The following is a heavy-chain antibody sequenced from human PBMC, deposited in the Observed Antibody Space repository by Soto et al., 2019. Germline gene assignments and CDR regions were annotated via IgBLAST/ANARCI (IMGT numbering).Heavy chain of an antibody. V-gene: IGHV3-23*01. J-gene: IGHJ4*02. CDR1: GFTFSSYA. CDR2: ISGSGGST. CDR3: AKALFRLKVDTAMVLTVPFDY. D-gene: IGHD5-18*01. Sequence: GGSLRLSCAASGFTFSSYAMSWVRQAPGKGLEWVSAISGSGGSTYYADSVKGRFTISRDNSKNTLYLQMNSLRAEDTAVYYCAKALFRLKVDTAMVLTVPFDYWGQGTLGTV.